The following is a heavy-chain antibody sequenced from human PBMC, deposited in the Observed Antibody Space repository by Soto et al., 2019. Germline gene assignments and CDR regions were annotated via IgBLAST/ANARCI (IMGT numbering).Heavy chain of an antibody. D-gene: IGHD3-22*01. CDR3: ARAGEDDSSGYYYGGMDV. Sequence: LRLSCAASGFTFSDYYMSWIRQAPGKGLEWVSYISSSGSTIYYADSVKGRFTISRDNAKNSLYLQMNSLRAEDTAVYYCARAGEDDSSGYYYGGMDVWGQGTTVTV. V-gene: IGHV3-11*01. CDR1: GFTFSDYY. CDR2: ISSSGSTI. J-gene: IGHJ6*02.